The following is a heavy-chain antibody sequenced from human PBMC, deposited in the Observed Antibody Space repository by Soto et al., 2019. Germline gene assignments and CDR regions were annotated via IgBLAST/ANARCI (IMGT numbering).Heavy chain of an antibody. D-gene: IGHD2-2*01. CDR3: ARINFGIPAAILRWFDP. J-gene: IGHJ5*02. V-gene: IGHV2-26*01. Sequence: QVTLKESGPVLVKPTETLTLTCTVSGFSLSNARMGVSWIRQSPGKALEWLAHIFSNDETSYSTTLKNRLTVSKDTANSQVVLTMTNMDPVDTATDYCARINFGIPAAILRWFDPWGQGTLVTVSS. CDR1: GFSLSNARMG. CDR2: IFSNDET.